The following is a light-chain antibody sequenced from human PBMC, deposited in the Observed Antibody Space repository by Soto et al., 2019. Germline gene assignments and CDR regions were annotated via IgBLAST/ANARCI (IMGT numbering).Light chain of an antibody. CDR3: QQFDSSRIYS. V-gene: IGKV3-20*01. Sequence: IVLTQSPGTLSLSPGERATLSCRASQSVNSGYLAWYQQKTGQAPRLLIYATSIRTTDFTDRFSGSGSGTDFTLTISGVEPEDSAVYYCHCQQFDSSRIYSFGQGTKLEIK. CDR2: ATS. J-gene: IGKJ2*01. CDR1: QSVNSGY.